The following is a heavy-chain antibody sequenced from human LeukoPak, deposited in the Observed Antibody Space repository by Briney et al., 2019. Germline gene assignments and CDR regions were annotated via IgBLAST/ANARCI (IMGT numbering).Heavy chain of an antibody. CDR3: ARGGIGAAGPVGY. J-gene: IGHJ4*02. V-gene: IGHV4-59*01. CDR2: IYYSGST. D-gene: IGHD6-13*01. CDR1: GGSISRYY. Sequence: SETLSLTCTVSGGSISRYYWSWIRQPPRKRLEWIGYIYYSGSTNYNPSLKSRVTISVDTSKSQFSLKLSSVTAADTAVYYCARGGIGAAGPVGYWGQGTLVTVSS.